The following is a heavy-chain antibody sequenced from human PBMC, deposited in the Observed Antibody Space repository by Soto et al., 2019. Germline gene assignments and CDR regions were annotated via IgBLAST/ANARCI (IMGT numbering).Heavy chain of an antibody. V-gene: IGHV1-18*01. J-gene: IGHJ6*02. Sequence: ASVKVSCKASGYIFSDYGINWVRLAPGQGLEWMGWIIPYNDNTKYAENFQGRVTLTTDTSTNTVYMELRSLTPDDTAVYYCARVSWREKYGMDVWGQGTTVTVSS. CDR3: ARVSWREKYGMDV. CDR2: IIPYNDNT. CDR1: GYIFSDYG.